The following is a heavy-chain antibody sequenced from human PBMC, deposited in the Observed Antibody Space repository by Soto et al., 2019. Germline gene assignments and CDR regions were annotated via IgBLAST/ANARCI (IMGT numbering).Heavy chain of an antibody. CDR1: GGTFSSYA. CDR3: AREGGDDYVWGSYRHYFDY. Sequence: QVQLVQSGAEVKKPGSSVKVSCKASGGTFSSYAISWVRQAPGQGLEWMGGIIPILGTANYAQKFQGRVTITADESTSTAYRELSSLRSEDTAVYYCAREGGDDYVWGSYRHYFDYWGQGTLVTVSS. V-gene: IGHV1-69*12. J-gene: IGHJ4*02. CDR2: IIPILGTA. D-gene: IGHD3-16*02.